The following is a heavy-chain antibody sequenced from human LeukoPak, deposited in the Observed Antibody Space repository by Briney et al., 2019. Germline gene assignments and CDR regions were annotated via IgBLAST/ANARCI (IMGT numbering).Heavy chain of an antibody. V-gene: IGHV3-21*01. J-gene: IGHJ3*02. D-gene: IGHD2/OR15-2a*01. Sequence: GGSLRLSCAASGFTFSIYGMNWVRQAPGKGLEWVSFISGSGSYIYYADSVKGRFIISRDNAKNSLYLQMNSLRAEDTAVFYCARDFLNAIDIWGQGTMVTVSS. CDR2: ISGSGSYI. CDR1: GFTFSIYG. CDR3: ARDFLNAIDI.